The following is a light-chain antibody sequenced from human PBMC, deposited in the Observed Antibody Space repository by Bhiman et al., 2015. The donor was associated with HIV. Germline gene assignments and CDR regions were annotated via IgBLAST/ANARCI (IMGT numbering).Light chain of an antibody. Sequence: SSELTQDPSVSVALGQTVRITCQGDSFGKYYATWYQQKTGQAPLLVIFGENNRTSGIPDRFSGSTSGTTASLTISGAQPEDEADYYCQSRDSSGSHLLFGGGTKLTVL. J-gene: IGLJ2*01. CDR1: SFGKYY. V-gene: IGLV3-19*01. CDR3: QSRDSSGSHLL. CDR2: GEN.